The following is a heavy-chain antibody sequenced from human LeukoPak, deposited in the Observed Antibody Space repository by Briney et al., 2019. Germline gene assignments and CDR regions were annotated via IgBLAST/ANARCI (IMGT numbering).Heavy chain of an antibody. V-gene: IGHV3-7*03. CDR3: AKDPPLGGIAAAVDLDY. J-gene: IGHJ4*02. Sequence: GGSLRLSCEGSGFTFSNYWMGWVRQAPGKGLQWVANIKADGSEKYYVDSVKGRFTISRDNSKNTLYLQMNSLRAEDTAVYYCAKDPPLGGIAAAVDLDYWGQGTLVTVSS. CDR2: IKADGSEK. CDR1: GFTFSNYW. D-gene: IGHD6-13*01.